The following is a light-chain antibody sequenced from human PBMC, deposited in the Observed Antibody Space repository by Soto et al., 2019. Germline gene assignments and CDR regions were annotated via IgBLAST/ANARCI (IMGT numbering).Light chain of an antibody. CDR2: LSSDGSH. CDR1: SGHSNYA. CDR3: QTWGAGIRV. Sequence: QAVVTQSPSASASLGASVNLTCTLSSGHSNYAIAWHQQRPEKGPRYLMKLSSDGSHTKGDGIPDRFSGSSSGAERYLTISSLQSEDEADYYCQTWGAGIRVFGGGTKLTVL. J-gene: IGLJ3*02. V-gene: IGLV4-69*01.